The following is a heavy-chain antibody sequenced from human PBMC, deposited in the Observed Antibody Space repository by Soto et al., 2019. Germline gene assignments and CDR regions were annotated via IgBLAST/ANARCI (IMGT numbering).Heavy chain of an antibody. CDR1: GGSFSGYY. CDR2: INHSGST. V-gene: IGHV4-34*01. Sequence: SETLSLTCAVYGGSFSGYYWSWIRQPPGKGLEWIGEINHSGSTNYNPSLKSRVTISVDTSKNQFSLKLSSVTAADTAVYYCARIPYSRTFGGVKNGMDVWGQGTTVTVSS. CDR3: ARIPYSRTFGGVKNGMDV. J-gene: IGHJ6*02. D-gene: IGHD3-16*01.